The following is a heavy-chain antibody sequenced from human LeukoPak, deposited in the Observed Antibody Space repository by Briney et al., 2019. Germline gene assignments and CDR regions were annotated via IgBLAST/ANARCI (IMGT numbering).Heavy chain of an antibody. CDR1: GYTFISYG. V-gene: IGHV1-18*01. CDR2: ISTYNGNT. J-gene: IGHJ4*02. Sequence: ASVKVSCKASGYTFISYGISWVRQAPGQGLEWVGWISTYNGNTDYAQKLQGRVTMTTDTSTSTAYMELRGLISDDTAVYYCARFWSGYLPDYWGQGTLVTVSS. CDR3: ARFWSGYLPDY. D-gene: IGHD3-3*01.